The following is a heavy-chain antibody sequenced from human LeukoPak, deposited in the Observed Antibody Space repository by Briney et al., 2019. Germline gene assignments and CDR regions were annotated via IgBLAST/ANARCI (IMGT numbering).Heavy chain of an antibody. CDR1: GYTFTSYD. J-gene: IGHJ5*02. CDR3: GRGSGYSSSWVADP. Sequence: GASVTVSCKASGYTFTSYDINWLRQATGQGLEWMGWMNTNSGNTDHAQKFRGRVTMTSNTTISTAYMELSSLKSEETAWYYCGRGSGYSSSWVADPWGQGTLVTVSP. V-gene: IGHV1-8*01. CDR2: MNTNSGNT. D-gene: IGHD6-13*01.